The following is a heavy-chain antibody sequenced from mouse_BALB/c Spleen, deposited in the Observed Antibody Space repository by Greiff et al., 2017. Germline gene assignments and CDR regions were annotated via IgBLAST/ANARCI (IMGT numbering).Heavy chain of an antibody. CDR1: GFSLTSYG. CDR2: IWAGGST. CDR3: ARGRGLTTAPFDY. D-gene: IGHD1-2*01. J-gene: IGHJ2*01. Sequence: VQLQQSGPGLVAPSQSLSITCTVSGFSLTSYGVHWVRQPPGKGLEWLGVIWAGGSTNYNSALMSRLSISKDNSKSQVFLKMNSLQTDDTAMYYCARGRGLTTAPFDYWGQGTTLTVSS. V-gene: IGHV2-9*02.